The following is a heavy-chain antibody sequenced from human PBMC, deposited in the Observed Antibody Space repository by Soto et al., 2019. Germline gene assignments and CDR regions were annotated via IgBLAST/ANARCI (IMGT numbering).Heavy chain of an antibody. CDR1: GDTFSSFA. D-gene: IGHD1-1*01. Sequence: QVQLVQSGAEVKKPGSSVKVSCKASGDTFSSFAISWVRQAPGQGLEWMGGIIPIFRTPKYAQKFQGRVTITADEPTSTAYMELSSLRSEDTAVDYCARDKDREQLGGNYYYALDVWGQGTTVIVSS. V-gene: IGHV1-69*12. J-gene: IGHJ6*02. CDR3: ARDKDREQLGGNYYYALDV. CDR2: IIPIFRTP.